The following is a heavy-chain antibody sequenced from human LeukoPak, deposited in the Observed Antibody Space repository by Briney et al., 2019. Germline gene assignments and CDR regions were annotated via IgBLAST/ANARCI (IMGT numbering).Heavy chain of an antibody. V-gene: IGHV4-39*01. J-gene: IGHJ4*02. D-gene: IGHD4-17*01. Sequence: SETLSLTCTVSGGSISSYYWGWIRQPPGKGLDWIGSIYYGGSTYYNPSLKSRVTMSVDTSKNQFSLKLSSVTAADTSVYYCARVARYGDYFVDYWGQGTLVTVSS. CDR1: GGSISSYY. CDR2: IYYGGST. CDR3: ARVARYGDYFVDY.